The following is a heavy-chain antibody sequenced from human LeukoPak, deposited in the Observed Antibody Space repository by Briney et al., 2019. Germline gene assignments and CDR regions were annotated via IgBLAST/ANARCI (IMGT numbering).Heavy chain of an antibody. CDR3: AKVGLGGVGATFTFGY. D-gene: IGHD1-26*01. CDR1: GFTFSSYA. Sequence: GGSLRLSCAASGFTFSSYAMSWVRQAPGKGLEWVSAISGSGGSTYYADSVKGRFTISRDNSKNTLYLQMNSLRAEDTAVYYCAKVGLGGVGATFTFGYWGQGTLVTVSS. CDR2: ISGSGGST. J-gene: IGHJ4*02. V-gene: IGHV3-23*01.